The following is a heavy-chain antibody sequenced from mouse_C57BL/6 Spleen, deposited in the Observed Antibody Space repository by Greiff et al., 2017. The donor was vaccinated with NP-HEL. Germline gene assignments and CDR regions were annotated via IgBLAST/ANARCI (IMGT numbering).Heavy chain of an antibody. D-gene: IGHD1-1*01. J-gene: IGHJ1*03. V-gene: IGHV1-22*01. CDR2: INPNNGGT. CDR3: ASPYYYGSSLWYFGV. Sequence: EVQLQQSGPELVKPGASVKMSCKASGYTFTDYNMHWVKQSHGKSLEWIGYINPNNGGTSYNQKFKGKATLTVNKSSSTAYMELRSLTSEDSAVYYCASPYYYGSSLWYFGVWGTGTTVTVSS. CDR1: GYTFTDYN.